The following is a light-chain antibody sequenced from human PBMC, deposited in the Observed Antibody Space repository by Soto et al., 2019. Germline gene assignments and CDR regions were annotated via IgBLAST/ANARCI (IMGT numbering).Light chain of an antibody. CDR1: QSVSSSY. V-gene: IGKV3-20*01. J-gene: IGKJ3*01. CDR2: GAS. Sequence: EIVLTQSPGTLSLSPGERATLSCRASQSVSSSYLAWYQQKHGQAPRLLIYGASSKATGIPDRFSGSGSGTDFTHTISRLAPEDFAVYYCQQYGSSLFTLGPGTKV. CDR3: QQYGSSLFT.